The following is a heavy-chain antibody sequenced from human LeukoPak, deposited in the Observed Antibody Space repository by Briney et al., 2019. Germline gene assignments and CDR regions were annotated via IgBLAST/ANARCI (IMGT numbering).Heavy chain of an antibody. D-gene: IGHD2-21*02. CDR1: GGPISNHY. CDR3: ARWPMTDLAFDV. CDR2: IFSSGST. J-gene: IGHJ3*01. Sequence: SETLSLTCTVSGGPISNHYWTWIRQPPGKGLEWIGYIFSSGSTTHNPSLKSRLTISVDTSKNQFSLKLSSVTAADTAVYFCARWPMTDLAFDVWGQGTMVTVSS. V-gene: IGHV4-59*11.